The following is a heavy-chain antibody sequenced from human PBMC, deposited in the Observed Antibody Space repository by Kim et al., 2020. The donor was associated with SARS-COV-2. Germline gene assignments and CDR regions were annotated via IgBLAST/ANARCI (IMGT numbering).Heavy chain of an antibody. V-gene: IGHV3-21*01. CDR2: ISSSSSYI. D-gene: IGHD2-15*01. Sequence: GGSLRLSCAASGFTFSTYSMNWFRQAPGKGLEWVSSISSSSSYIYYADSVKGRFTISRDNAKNSLYLQMNSLRAEDTAVYYCARDRRYRSGGRCYYYYYGMDVWGQGTTVTVSS. CDR1: GFTFSTYS. CDR3: ARDRRYRSGGRCYYYYYGMDV. J-gene: IGHJ6*02.